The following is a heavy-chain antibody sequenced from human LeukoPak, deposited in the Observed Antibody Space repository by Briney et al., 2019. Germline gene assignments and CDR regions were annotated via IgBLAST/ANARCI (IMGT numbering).Heavy chain of an antibody. Sequence: SETLSLTCTVSGGSIRSSYYYWGWIRQPPGKGLEWIGEINHSRSTNYNPSLKSRVTISVDTSKNQFSLKLSSVTAADTAVYYCASRPGYSSSWYGSWGQGTLVTVSS. D-gene: IGHD6-13*01. J-gene: IGHJ4*02. CDR1: GGSIRSSYYY. CDR3: ASRPGYSSSWYGS. V-gene: IGHV4-39*07. CDR2: INHSRST.